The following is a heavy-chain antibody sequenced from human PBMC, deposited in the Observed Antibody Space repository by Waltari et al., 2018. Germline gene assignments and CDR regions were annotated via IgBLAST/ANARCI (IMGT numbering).Heavy chain of an antibody. V-gene: IGHV3-30*18. J-gene: IGHJ4*02. CDR2: ISYNGNDK. D-gene: IGHD1-1*01. Sequence: QVQLVESGGGAVQPGRSLRLSCAATGFTFSSYDMHWVRQAPGKGLEWVAVISYNGNDKYYTDSVKGRFTISRDNSKNTLYLQMNSLRPEDTAVYYCAKVPGTSQLYYLDNWGQGTLVTVSS. CDR1: GFTFSSYD. CDR3: AKVPGTSQLYYLDN.